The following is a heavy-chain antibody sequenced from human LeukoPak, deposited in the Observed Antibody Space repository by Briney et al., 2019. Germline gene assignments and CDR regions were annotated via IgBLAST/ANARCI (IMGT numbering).Heavy chain of an antibody. D-gene: IGHD4-17*01. Sequence: ASVKVSCKASGYTFTSYDINWVRQANGQGLEWMGWMNPNSGNTGYAQKFQGRVTMTRNTSISTAYMELSSLRSEDTAVYYCARRIFDDYGDYPFEDYWGQGTLVTVSS. CDR2: MNPNSGNT. CDR1: GYTFTSYD. V-gene: IGHV1-8*01. CDR3: ARRIFDDYGDYPFEDY. J-gene: IGHJ4*02.